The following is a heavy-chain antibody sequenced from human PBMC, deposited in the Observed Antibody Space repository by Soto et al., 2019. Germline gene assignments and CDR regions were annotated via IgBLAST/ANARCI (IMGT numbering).Heavy chain of an antibody. CDR2: IIPMFGTA. J-gene: IGHJ6*02. CDR1: GYTFRSYG. Sequence: QVPLVQSGAEVKKPGSSMKVSCKASGYTFRSYGISWVRQAPGQGLEWMGGIIPMFGTANYAQKFQGRVTITADESTITAYMELSGLRFEDTAVYYCASDGRGSGNFQYHYGMDVWGQGTTVTVSS. CDR3: ASDGRGSGNFQYHYGMDV. D-gene: IGHD3-10*01. V-gene: IGHV1-69*01.